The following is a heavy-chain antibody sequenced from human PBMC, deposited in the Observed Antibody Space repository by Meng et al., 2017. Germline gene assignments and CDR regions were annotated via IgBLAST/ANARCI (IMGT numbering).Heavy chain of an antibody. V-gene: IGHV3-33*01. Sequence: QVQRVESGGGVVQPGRSLGFSWAASGFTFSSYGMHWVRQAPGKGLEWVAVIWYDGSNKYYADSVKGRFTISRDNSKNTLYLQMNSLRAEDTAVYYCARGLSTTYWYFDLWGRGTLVTVSS. J-gene: IGHJ2*01. CDR3: ARGLSTTYWYFDL. CDR1: GFTFSSYG. CDR2: IWYDGSNK. D-gene: IGHD2/OR15-2a*01.